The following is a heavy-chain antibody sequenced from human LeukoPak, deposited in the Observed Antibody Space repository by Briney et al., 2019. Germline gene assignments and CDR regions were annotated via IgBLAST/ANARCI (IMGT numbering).Heavy chain of an antibody. CDR1: GSSITSYY. CDR3: AQKAPYSPGYSQQ. CDR2: IYHSGTT. V-gene: IGHV4-59*01. D-gene: IGHD2-15*01. Sequence: PSETLSLTCTVSGSSITSYYRTWIRQPPGKGLEWIGYIYHSGTTNYNPSLKSRVTISVDTSKNQFSLKLTSVTAADTAVYYCAQKAPYSPGYSQQWGQGTLITVSS. J-gene: IGHJ1*01.